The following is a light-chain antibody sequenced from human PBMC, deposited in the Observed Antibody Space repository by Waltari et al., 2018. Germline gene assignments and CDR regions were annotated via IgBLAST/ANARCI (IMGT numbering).Light chain of an antibody. Sequence: DIQMTQSPSTLSASVGDRVTISCRASQSVGTWLAWYQQKPGIAPKLLIYMASSLESGVPATFSGSGSVTESTLTISGLQPYAFATYSCQQYISFSTFGQATKVDI. V-gene: IGKV1-5*03. J-gene: IGKJ2*01. CDR3: QQYISFST. CDR1: QSVGTW. CDR2: MAS.